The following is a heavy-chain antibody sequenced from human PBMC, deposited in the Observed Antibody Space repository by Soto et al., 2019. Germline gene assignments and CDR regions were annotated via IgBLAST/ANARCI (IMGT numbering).Heavy chain of an antibody. Sequence: SETLSLTCTVSGGSISSGGYYWSWIRQHPGKGLEWIGYIYYSGSTYYNPSLKSRVTISVDTSKNQFSLKLSSVTAADTAVYYCARAGSKIFGVVIRFDPWGQGTLVTVSS. CDR3: ARAGSKIFGVVIRFDP. V-gene: IGHV4-31*03. CDR2: IYYSGST. J-gene: IGHJ5*02. CDR1: GGSISSGGYY. D-gene: IGHD3-3*01.